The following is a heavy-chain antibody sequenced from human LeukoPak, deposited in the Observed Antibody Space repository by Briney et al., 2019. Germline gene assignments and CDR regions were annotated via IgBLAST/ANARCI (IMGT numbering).Heavy chain of an antibody. Sequence: ASVKVSCKASGYTFTGYYMHWVRQAPGQGLEWMGWINPNSGGTNYAQKFQGRVTMTRDTSISTAYMELSRLGSDDTAVYYCARVYSITMVRGVSNYFDYWGQGTLVTVSS. CDR2: INPNSGGT. J-gene: IGHJ4*02. D-gene: IGHD3-10*01. CDR3: ARVYSITMVRGVSNYFDY. CDR1: GYTFTGYY. V-gene: IGHV1-2*02.